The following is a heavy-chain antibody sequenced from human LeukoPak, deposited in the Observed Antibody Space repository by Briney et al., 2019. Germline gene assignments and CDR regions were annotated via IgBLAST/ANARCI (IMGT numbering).Heavy chain of an antibody. J-gene: IGHJ4*02. CDR1: GYTFTSYD. CDR2: MNPNSGNT. V-gene: IGHV1-8*01. D-gene: IGHD2-2*02. Sequence: GASVKVSCKASGYTFTSYDINWVRQATGQGLEWMGWMNPNSGNTGYAQKFQGRVTKARNTSISTAYMELSSLRSEDTAVYYCARGVLPAAIIGYWGQGTLVTVSS. CDR3: ARGVLPAAIIGY.